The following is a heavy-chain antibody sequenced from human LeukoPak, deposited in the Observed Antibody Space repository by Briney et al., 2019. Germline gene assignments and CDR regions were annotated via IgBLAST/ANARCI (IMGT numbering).Heavy chain of an antibody. J-gene: IGHJ6*02. Sequence: GGSLRLSCAASGFTFRDYAMSWVRQAPGKGLEWVSVISGTGLTTHYADSVKGRFTISRDNSKNTLYLQMNSLSADDTSVYYCAKDPVASPGTGYFYGMDVWGQGTALTVSS. CDR2: ISGTGLTT. CDR1: GFTFRDYA. CDR3: AKDPVASPGTGYFYGMDV. D-gene: IGHD6-13*01. V-gene: IGHV3-23*01.